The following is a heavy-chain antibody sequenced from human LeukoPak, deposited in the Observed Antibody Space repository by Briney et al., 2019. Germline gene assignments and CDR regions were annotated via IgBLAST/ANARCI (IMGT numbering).Heavy chain of an antibody. CDR1: GYIFTNYW. V-gene: IGHV5-51*01. CDR3: ARRGGFGDGPTWDWFES. J-gene: IGHJ5*01. CDR2: IFPGDSDT. D-gene: IGHD4-17*01. Sequence: GESLKISCKASGYIFTNYWIAWVRQMPGKGLEWMGIIFPGDSDTRYSPSFQGQVTISADKSIRTAYLQWSSLKASDTAMYYCARRGGFGDGPTWDWFESWGQGTLVTVSS.